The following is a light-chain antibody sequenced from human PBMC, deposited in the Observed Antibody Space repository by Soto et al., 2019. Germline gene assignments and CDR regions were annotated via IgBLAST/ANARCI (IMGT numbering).Light chain of an antibody. Sequence: QSALTQPASVSGSPGQSITISCTGTSSDIGGYNFVSWYQQHPGKAPKLMIYEVNNRPSGVSDRFSGSKSGNTASLTISGLQAEDEADYYCSSFGSATTLFGTGTKVTVL. V-gene: IGLV2-14*01. CDR1: SSDIGGYNF. CDR3: SSFGSATTL. J-gene: IGLJ1*01. CDR2: EVN.